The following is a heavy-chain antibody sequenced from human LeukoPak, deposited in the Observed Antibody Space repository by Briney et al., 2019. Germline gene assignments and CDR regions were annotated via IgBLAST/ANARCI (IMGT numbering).Heavy chain of an antibody. V-gene: IGHV4-39*07. J-gene: IGHJ6*02. CDR2: INHSGST. D-gene: IGHD6-13*01. CDR1: GGSISSSSYY. Sequence: PSETLSLTCTVSGGSISSSSYYWGWIRQPPGKGLEWIGEINHSGSTNYNPSLKSRVTISVDTSKNQFSLKLSSVTAADTAVYYCARGLEYSSSWSSMGRIGYYYYGMDVWGQGTTVTVSS. CDR3: ARGLEYSSSWSSMGRIGYYYYGMDV.